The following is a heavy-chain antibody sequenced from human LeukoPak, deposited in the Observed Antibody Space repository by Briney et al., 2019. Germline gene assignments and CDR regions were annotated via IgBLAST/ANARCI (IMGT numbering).Heavy chain of an antibody. CDR2: IKEDGSER. V-gene: IGHV3-7*01. CDR1: AFIFSGHW. CDR3: ARAPIGDNNWFDP. D-gene: IGHD3-16*01. Sequence: GGSLRLSCEGSAFIFSGHWMNWVRQTPGKGLEWVASIKEDGSERQYVDSVKGRFTISRDNAKNSLSLLMNSLRAEDTAVYYCARAPIGDNNWFDPWGQGTLVTVSS. J-gene: IGHJ5*02.